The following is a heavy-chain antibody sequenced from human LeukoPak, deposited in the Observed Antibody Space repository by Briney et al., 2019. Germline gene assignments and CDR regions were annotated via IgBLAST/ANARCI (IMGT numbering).Heavy chain of an antibody. V-gene: IGHV4-31*03. CDR2: IHYSGDT. CDR3: ARVVAYDSTCYYLYYFDY. J-gene: IGHJ4*02. D-gene: IGHD3-22*01. CDR1: GGSISSGGYY. Sequence: SETLSLTCTVSGGSISSGGYYWSWIRQHPGKGLEWTGYIHYSGDTYYSPSLKSRLTISVDTSKNQFSLRLRSVTAADTAVYYCARVVAYDSTCYYLYYFDYWGQGTLVTV.